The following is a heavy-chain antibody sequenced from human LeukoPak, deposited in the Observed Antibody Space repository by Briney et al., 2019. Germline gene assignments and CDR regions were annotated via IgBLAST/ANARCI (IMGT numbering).Heavy chain of an antibody. CDR1: GFTFSADW. Sequence: PGGTLRLYCSASGFTFSADWMSWVRQAPGRGLEWVANLKQDGSKTSYGESVKGRFTISRDNARNSLYLQMDSLRVEDTAVYYCARDFGSGNNWFDPWGQGTLVTVSS. CDR2: LKQDGSKT. V-gene: IGHV3-7*04. J-gene: IGHJ5*02. D-gene: IGHD3-10*01. CDR3: ARDFGSGNNWFDP.